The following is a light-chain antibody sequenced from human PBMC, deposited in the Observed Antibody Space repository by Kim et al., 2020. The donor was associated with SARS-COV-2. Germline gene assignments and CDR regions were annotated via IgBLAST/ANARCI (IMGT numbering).Light chain of an antibody. Sequence: SASVGDRVTITWRASQTVSGWLAWYQQKPGKAPKVLIYEASTLESGAPSRFSGSGSGTEFTLTISSLQPDDVGTYYCQQYYTYWTFGQGTKVDIK. CDR2: EAS. J-gene: IGKJ1*01. V-gene: IGKV1-5*01. CDR1: QTVSGW. CDR3: QQYYTYWT.